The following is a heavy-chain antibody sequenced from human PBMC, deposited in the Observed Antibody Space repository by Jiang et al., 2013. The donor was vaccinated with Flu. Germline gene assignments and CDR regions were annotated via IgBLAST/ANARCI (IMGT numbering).Heavy chain of an antibody. CDR1: GYTFTSYG. Sequence: VKKPGASVKVSCKASGYTFTSYGISWVRQAPGQGLEWMGWISAYNGNTNYAQKLQGRVTMTTDTSTSTAYMELRSLRSDDTAVYYCARTASGYCSGGSCPSRFDPWGQGTLVTVSS. V-gene: IGHV1-18*01. CDR2: ISAYNGNT. CDR3: ARTASGYCSGGSCPSRFDP. D-gene: IGHD2-15*01. J-gene: IGHJ5*02.